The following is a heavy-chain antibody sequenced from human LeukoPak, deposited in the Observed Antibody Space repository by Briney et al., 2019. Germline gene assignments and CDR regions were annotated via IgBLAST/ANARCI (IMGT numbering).Heavy chain of an antibody. Sequence: GGSLRLSCAASGFTFSDYYMSWIRQAPGKGLEWVSYISSSGSTIYYADSVKGRFTISRDNSKNTLYLQMNSLRAEDTAVYYCAKDRSISGDYDYWGQGTLVTVSS. CDR2: ISSSGSTI. D-gene: IGHD4-17*01. J-gene: IGHJ4*02. CDR1: GFTFSDYY. V-gene: IGHV3-11*04. CDR3: AKDRSISGDYDY.